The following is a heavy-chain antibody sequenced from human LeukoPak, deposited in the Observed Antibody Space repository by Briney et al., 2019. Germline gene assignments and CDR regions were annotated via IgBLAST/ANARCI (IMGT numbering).Heavy chain of an antibody. Sequence: GGSLRLSCAASGFTFSSYAMTWVRQAPGKGLEWVSSFSSSGSTIYYADSVKGRFTISRDNAKNSLYLQMNSLRAEDTAVYYCAKKYNTGLDPWGQGTLVTVSS. CDR3: AKKYNTGLDP. CDR1: GFTFSSYA. V-gene: IGHV3-48*04. J-gene: IGHJ5*02. D-gene: IGHD1-14*01. CDR2: FSSSGSTI.